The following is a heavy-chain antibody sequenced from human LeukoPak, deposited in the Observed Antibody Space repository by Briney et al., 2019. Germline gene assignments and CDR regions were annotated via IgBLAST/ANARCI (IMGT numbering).Heavy chain of an antibody. V-gene: IGHV3-53*04. Sequence: GGSLRLSCGASGFTVSSNYMSWVRHAPGKGLEWVAVIYSGGSTYYAVSVKGRFTISRHNSKNTLYLLMNSLRAADTAVYYGARDFGDGMDVSGQRTTVTVSS. J-gene: IGHJ6*02. CDR1: GFTVSSNY. CDR3: ARDFGDGMDV. D-gene: IGHD3-10*01. CDR2: IYSGGST.